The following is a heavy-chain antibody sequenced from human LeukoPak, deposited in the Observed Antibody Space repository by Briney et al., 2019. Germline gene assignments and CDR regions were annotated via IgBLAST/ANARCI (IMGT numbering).Heavy chain of an antibody. CDR3: ARDHWNDGEDY. V-gene: IGHV3-48*04. D-gene: IGHD1-1*01. Sequence: SGGSLRLSCAASGFTFSSYSMMWGRQAPGKVLEWVSYISSSGNTIYYADSVKGRFTISRDNARNSLYLQMNSLRAEDTAVYYCARDHWNDGEDYWGQGTLVTVSS. CDR2: ISSSGNTI. J-gene: IGHJ4*02. CDR1: GFTFSSYS.